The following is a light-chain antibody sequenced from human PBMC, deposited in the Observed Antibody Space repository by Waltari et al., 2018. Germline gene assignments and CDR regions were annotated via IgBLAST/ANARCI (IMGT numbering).Light chain of an antibody. CDR3: QQYYSDLYT. J-gene: IGKJ2*01. CDR2: QAS. V-gene: IGKV1-5*03. Sequence: DIQVTQSPSPLSASVGDRVTITCRASQNIDYLVAWYQRKPGKAPELLIQQASKLESGVPSRFSGSGSGTEFTLTVSSLQPDDVATYYCQQYYSDLYTFGQGTKLEIK. CDR1: QNIDYL.